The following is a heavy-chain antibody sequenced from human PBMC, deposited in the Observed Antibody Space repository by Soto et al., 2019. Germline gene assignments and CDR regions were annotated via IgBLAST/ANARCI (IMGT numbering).Heavy chain of an antibody. CDR1: GGSFSGYY. V-gene: IGHV4-34*01. Sequence: SETLSLTCAVYGGSFSGYYWSWIRQPPGKGLEWIGEINHSGSTNYNPSLKSRVTISVDTSKNQFSLKLSSVTAADTAVYYCARGRAYYDYVWGSYRPLTFDYWGQGTLVTVSS. J-gene: IGHJ4*02. CDR2: INHSGST. D-gene: IGHD3-16*02. CDR3: ARGRAYYDYVWGSYRPLTFDY.